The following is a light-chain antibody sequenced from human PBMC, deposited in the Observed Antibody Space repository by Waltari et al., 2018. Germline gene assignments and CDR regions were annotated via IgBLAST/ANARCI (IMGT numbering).Light chain of an antibody. J-gene: IGLJ3*02. CDR3: AAWDDSLSGRV. CDR2: RNN. Sequence: QSVLTQPPSASGTPGQRVTIPCSGSRYHLGNNYVSWYQQLPGTAPKLLIYRNNQRPSGVPDRFSGSKSGTSASLAISGLRSEDEADYYCAAWDDSLSGRVFGGGTKVTVL. CDR1: RYHLGNNY. V-gene: IGLV1-47*01.